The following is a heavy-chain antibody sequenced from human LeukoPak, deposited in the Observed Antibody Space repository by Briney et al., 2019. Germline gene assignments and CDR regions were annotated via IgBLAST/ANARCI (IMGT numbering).Heavy chain of an antibody. CDR1: GGSISSYY. D-gene: IGHD3-3*01. J-gene: IGHJ6*03. V-gene: IGHV4-59*01. CDR2: IYYSGST. Sequence: SETLSLTCTVSGGSISSYYWSWIRQPPGKGLEWIGYIYYSGSTNYNPSLKSRVTISVDTSKNQFSLKLSSVTAADTAVYYCARRKVRSYMDVWGKGTTVTVSS. CDR3: ARRKVRSYMDV.